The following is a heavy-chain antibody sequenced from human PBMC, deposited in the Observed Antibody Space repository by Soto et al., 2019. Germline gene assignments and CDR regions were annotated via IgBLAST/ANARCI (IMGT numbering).Heavy chain of an antibody. CDR3: ARVGEDGYTFDF. J-gene: IGHJ4*02. CDR1: GFTFSSYW. V-gene: IGHV3-74*01. D-gene: IGHD2-2*02. Sequence: HPGGSLRLSCAASGFTFSSYWMHWVRQAPGKGLVWVSRINSDGSSTSYADSVKGRFTISRDNAKNTLYLQMNSLRAEDTAVYYCARVGEDGYTFDFWGQGTLVTVSS. CDR2: INSDGSST.